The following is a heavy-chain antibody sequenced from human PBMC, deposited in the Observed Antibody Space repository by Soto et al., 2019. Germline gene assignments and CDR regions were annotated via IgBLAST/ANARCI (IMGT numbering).Heavy chain of an antibody. D-gene: IGHD6-19*01. Sequence: GGSLRLSCAASGFTFSSYGMHWVRQAPGKGLEWVAVISYDGSNKYYADSVKGRFTISRDNSKNTLYLQMNSLRAEDTAVYYCAIGGDSCDLYYYFGMDVWGEGTTVTVSS. J-gene: IGHJ6*04. CDR1: GFTFSSYG. V-gene: IGHV3-30*03. CDR2: ISYDGSNK. CDR3: AIGGDSCDLYYYFGMDV.